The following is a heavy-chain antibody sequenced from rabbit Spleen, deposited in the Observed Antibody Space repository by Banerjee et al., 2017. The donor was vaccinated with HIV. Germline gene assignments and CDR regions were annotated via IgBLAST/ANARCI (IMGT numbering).Heavy chain of an antibody. D-gene: IGHD8-1*01. CDR1: GFDFSTYY. CDR2: IDPAFGST. J-gene: IGHJ4*01. Sequence: QLKESGGGLVQPGGSLKLSCKASGFDFSTYYMNWFRQAPGKGLELIGYIDPAFGSTYYANCVNCRFASSTHTTPNTLSLHLNSLTAADTATYFCARDGAGSTYRNLWGPGTLVTVS. CDR3: ARDGAGSTYRNL. V-gene: IGHV1S7*01.